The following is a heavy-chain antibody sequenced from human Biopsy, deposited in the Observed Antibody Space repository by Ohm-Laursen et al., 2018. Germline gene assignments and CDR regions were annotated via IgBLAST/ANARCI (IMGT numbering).Heavy chain of an antibody. CDR1: GYTFTSYY. CDR3: ARGPRGLVVITTTALYFDY. V-gene: IGHV1-46*01. CDR2: INPNNDNT. D-gene: IGHD3-22*01. Sequence: SVKVSCKASGYTFTSYYLHWVRQAPGQGLEWMGRINPNNDNTAYAQKFQGRITMTKDMSTSTVYMDLSSLTFDDSAVYYCARGPRGLVVITTTALYFDYWGQGNLVTVSS. J-gene: IGHJ4*02.